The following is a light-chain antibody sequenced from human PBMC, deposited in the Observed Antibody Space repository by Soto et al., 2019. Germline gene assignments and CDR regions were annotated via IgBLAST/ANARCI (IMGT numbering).Light chain of an antibody. CDR1: XXXXGGYNY. J-gene: IGLJ2*01. CDR2: DVS. CDR3: SSYTSSSTDVV. Sequence: QSALTQPASVSXSXXXSXXXXXXXXXXXXGGYNYVSWCQQHPGKAPKLMIYDVSNRPSGVSNRFSGSKSGNTASLTISGLQAEDEADYYCSSYTSSSTDVVFGGGTKLTVL. V-gene: IGLV2-14*01.